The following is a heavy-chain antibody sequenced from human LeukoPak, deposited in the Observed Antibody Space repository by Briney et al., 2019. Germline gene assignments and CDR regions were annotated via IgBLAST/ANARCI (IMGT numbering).Heavy chain of an antibody. D-gene: IGHD1-26*01. CDR1: GFTFSGST. Sequence: GGSLRLSCVVSGFTFSGSTMTWVRQAPGKGPEWVAKMKEDGTQIHYVDSVKGRFTISRDNAKNSLFLQMNSLRVEDTAVYYCATGGAPGGRFENWGQGMLVTVSS. CDR3: ATGGAPGGRFEN. CDR2: MKEDGTQI. V-gene: IGHV3-7*01. J-gene: IGHJ4*02.